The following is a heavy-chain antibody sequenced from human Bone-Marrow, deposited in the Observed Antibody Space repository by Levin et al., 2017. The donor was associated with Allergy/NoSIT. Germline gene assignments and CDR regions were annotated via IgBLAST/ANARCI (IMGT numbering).Heavy chain of an antibody. CDR2: IKSKSDGGAT. Sequence: LSLTCADSGFAFKNAWMTWVRQAPGKGLEWVGHIKSKSDGGATAYAAPVKGRFTISRDDSKHTLFLQMNSLRTEDTALYYCTSRTPGYTSGWSLGADAFDIWGQGTMVTVSS. V-gene: IGHV3-15*01. CDR3: TSRTPGYTSGWSLGADAFDI. J-gene: IGHJ3*02. D-gene: IGHD6-19*01. CDR1: GFAFKNAW.